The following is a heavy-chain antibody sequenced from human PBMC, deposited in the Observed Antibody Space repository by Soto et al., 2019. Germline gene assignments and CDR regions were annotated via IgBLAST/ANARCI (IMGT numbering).Heavy chain of an antibody. J-gene: IGHJ3*01. CDR1: GFTFSSYS. CDR3: ARAPELRGYYSGAPEGAFDV. CDR2: ISSSSSYI. D-gene: IGHD3-22*01. V-gene: IGHV3-21*01. Sequence: EVQLVESGGGLVKPGGSLRLSCAASGFTFSSYSMNWVRQAPGKGLEWVSYISSSSSYIYYADSVKGRFTISRDNAKNSRDLRINSLKAEHTAVYYCARAPELRGYYSGAPEGAFDVWGHGTMVTVSS.